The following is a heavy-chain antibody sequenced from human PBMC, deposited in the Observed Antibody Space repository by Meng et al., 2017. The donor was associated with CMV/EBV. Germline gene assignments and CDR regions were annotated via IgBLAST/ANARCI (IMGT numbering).Heavy chain of an antibody. V-gene: IGHV4-39*07. J-gene: IGHJ4*02. CDR3: ARDSAVAGVVDY. Sequence: QLPLQESGPGLVKPSETLSLTCTVSGGSISSSSYYWGWIRQPPGKGLEWIGSIYYSGSTYYNPSLKSRVTTSVDTSKNQFSLKLSSVTAADTAVYYCARDSAVAGVVDYWGQGTLVTVSS. CDR1: GGSISSSSYY. CDR2: IYYSGST. D-gene: IGHD6-19*01.